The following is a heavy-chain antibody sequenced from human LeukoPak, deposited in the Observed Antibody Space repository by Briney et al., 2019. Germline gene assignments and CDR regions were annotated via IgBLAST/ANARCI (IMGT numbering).Heavy chain of an antibody. CDR2: IKPDEGEK. CDR3: AKWGPYDILTGRIN. CDR1: GFTFSNYW. V-gene: IGHV3-7*03. Sequence: GGSLRLSCAASGFTFSNYWMTWVRQAPGKGLEGVANIKPDEGEKYYVGSVKGRFTISRDNAKNSLYLQMNSLRAEDTAVYYCAKWGPYDILTGRINWGQGTLVTVSS. J-gene: IGHJ4*02. D-gene: IGHD3-9*01.